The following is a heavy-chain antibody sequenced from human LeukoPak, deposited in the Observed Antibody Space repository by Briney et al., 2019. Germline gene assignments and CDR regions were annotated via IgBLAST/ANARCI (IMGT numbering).Heavy chain of an antibody. D-gene: IGHD2-2*01. J-gene: IGHJ4*02. V-gene: IGHV4-34*01. CDR1: GGSFSGYY. Sequence: SETLSLTCAVYGGSFSGYYWSWIRQPPGKGLEWIGEINHSGSTNYNPSLKSRVTISVDTSKNRFSLKLSSVTAADAAVYYCARGRLGYARGYWGQGTLVTVSS. CDR3: ARGRLGYARGY. CDR2: INHSGST.